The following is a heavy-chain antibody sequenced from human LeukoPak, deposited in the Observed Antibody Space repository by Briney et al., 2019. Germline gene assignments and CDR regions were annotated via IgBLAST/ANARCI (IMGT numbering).Heavy chain of an antibody. D-gene: IGHD5-12*01. Sequence: GGSLRLSCTASGFTFGDYAMSWVRQAPGKGLEWVGFIRSKAYGGTTEYAVSVKGRFTISRDDSKSIAYLQMNSLKTEDTAVYYCTVVATICYWGQGTLVTVSS. CDR1: GFTFGDYA. V-gene: IGHV3-49*04. J-gene: IGHJ4*02. CDR2: IRSKAYGGTT. CDR3: TVVATICY.